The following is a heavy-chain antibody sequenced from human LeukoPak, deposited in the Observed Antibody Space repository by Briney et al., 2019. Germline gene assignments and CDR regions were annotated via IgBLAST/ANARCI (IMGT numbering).Heavy chain of an antibody. CDR3: ARVGIVVVPAAIDGKVYYCSYMDV. CDR2: MNPNSGNT. D-gene: IGHD2-2*02. J-gene: IGHJ6*03. CDR1: GYTFTSYD. V-gene: IGHV1-8*03. Sequence: ASVKVSCKASGYTFTSYDINWVRQATGQGLEWMGWMNPNSGNTGYAQKFQGRVTITRNTSISTAYMELSSLRSEDTAVYYCARVGIVVVPAAIDGKVYYCSYMDVWGKGTTVTVSS.